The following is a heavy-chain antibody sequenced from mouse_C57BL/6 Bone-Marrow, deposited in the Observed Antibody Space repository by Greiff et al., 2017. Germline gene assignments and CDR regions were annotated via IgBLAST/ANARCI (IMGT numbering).Heavy chain of an antibody. CDR3: SPYYGSSLAWFAY. V-gene: IGHV1-50*01. CDR1: GYTFTSYW. J-gene: IGHJ3*01. D-gene: IGHD1-1*01. CDR2: IDPSDSYT. Sequence: QVQLQQPGAELVKPGASVKLSCTASGYTFTSYWMQWVKQRPGQGLEWIGEIDPSDSYTNYNQKFKGKATLTVDTSSSTAYMQLSSLTSEDSAVYYCSPYYGSSLAWFAYWGQGTLVTVSA.